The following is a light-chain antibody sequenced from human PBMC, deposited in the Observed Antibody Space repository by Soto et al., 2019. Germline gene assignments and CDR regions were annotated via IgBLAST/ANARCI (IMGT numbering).Light chain of an antibody. V-gene: IGLV1-44*01. CDR3: AAWDDRLNGHV. J-gene: IGLJ1*01. CDR1: SSNIGTSS. Sequence: QSSLTQPHSATGTPGQMVTISCSGSSSNIGTSSVHWFQQLPGTAPKLLISTTNQRPAGVPERCSGSKSGTSASLAISGLQSEDEADYSCAAWDDRLNGHVFGTGTKVTVL. CDR2: TTN.